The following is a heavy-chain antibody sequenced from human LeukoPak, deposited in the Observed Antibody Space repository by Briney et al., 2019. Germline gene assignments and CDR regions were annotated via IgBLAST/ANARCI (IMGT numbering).Heavy chain of an antibody. CDR1: GGSISSNTYY. J-gene: IGHJ4*02. CDR3: ARHRSWSGYCTGTPYYFDY. Sequence: SETLSLTCTVSGGSISSNTYYWGWIRQPPGKGLEWIGSIYYSGSTYYNPSLKSRVTISVDTSKNQFSLKLSSVTAADTAVFYCARHRSWSGYCTGTPYYFDYWGQGTLVTVSS. V-gene: IGHV4-39*01. CDR2: IYYSGST. D-gene: IGHD3-3*01.